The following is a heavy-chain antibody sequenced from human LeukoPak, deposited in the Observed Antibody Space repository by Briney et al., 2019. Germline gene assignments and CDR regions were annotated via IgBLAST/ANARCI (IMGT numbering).Heavy chain of an antibody. CDR3: ARSPGVLLWFGESYMDV. V-gene: IGHV1-18*01. Sequence: ASVKVSCKASGYTFTSYGISWLRQAPGQGLEWMGWISAYNGNTNYAQKLQGRVTMTTDTSTSTDYMELRSLRSDDTAVYYCARSPGVLLWFGESYMDVWGKGTTVAVSS. CDR2: ISAYNGNT. D-gene: IGHD3-10*01. J-gene: IGHJ6*03. CDR1: GYTFTSYG.